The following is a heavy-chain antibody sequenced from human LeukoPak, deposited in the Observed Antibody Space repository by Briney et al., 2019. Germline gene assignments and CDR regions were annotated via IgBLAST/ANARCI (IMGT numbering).Heavy chain of an antibody. CDR1: GFTFSTYS. V-gene: IGHV3-7*03. Sequence: GGSLRLSCAGSGFTFSTYSMNWVRQAPGKGLEWVANIKQDGSEKYYVDSVKGRFTISRDNAKNSLYLQMNSLRSDDTAFYYCAKEGTYYYDSSDSTRFDYWGQGTLVTVSS. D-gene: IGHD3-22*01. J-gene: IGHJ4*02. CDR3: AKEGTYYYDSSDSTRFDY. CDR2: IKQDGSEK.